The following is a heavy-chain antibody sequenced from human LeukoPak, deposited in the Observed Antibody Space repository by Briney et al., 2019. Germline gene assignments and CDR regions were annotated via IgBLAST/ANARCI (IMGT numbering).Heavy chain of an antibody. Sequence: GGSLRLSCAASGSTFSSYEMNWVRQAPGKGLEWVSYISSSGSTIYYADSVKGRFTISRDNAKNSLYLQMNSLRAEDTAVYYCAKPGVRGVIDYFDYWGQGTLVTVSS. D-gene: IGHD3-10*01. CDR3: AKPGVRGVIDYFDY. V-gene: IGHV3-48*03. CDR2: ISSSGSTI. J-gene: IGHJ4*02. CDR1: GSTFSSYE.